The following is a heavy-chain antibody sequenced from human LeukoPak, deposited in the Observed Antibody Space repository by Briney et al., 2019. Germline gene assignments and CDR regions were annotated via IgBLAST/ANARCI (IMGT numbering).Heavy chain of an antibody. CDR1: ELTFGSYE. CDR2: ISITGSTK. D-gene: IGHD3-22*01. CDR3: ASPEWGFSRGYFNGGFDV. V-gene: IGHV3-48*03. J-gene: IGHJ3*01. Sequence: PGRSLSLSCAASELTFGSYEMNWVRHAPAKGVEWLSYISITGSTKSYADPVKGRFTISRDNAKNSLYLQMNSLRAEDTAVYYCASPEWGFSRGYFNGGFDVWGQGTMVTVSS.